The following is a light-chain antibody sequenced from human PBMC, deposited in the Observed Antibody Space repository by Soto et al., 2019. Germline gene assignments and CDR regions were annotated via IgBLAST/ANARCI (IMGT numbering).Light chain of an antibody. CDR1: QSIDIRY. CDR2: GTS. V-gene: IGKV3-20*01. Sequence: EIVLTQSPGTQSLSPGERATLSCRASQSIDIRYLAWYQQKPGQAPRLLIYGTSNRATGIPDRFSGSGSGTDFTLTISRLEPDDFAVYYCPQYDNSPRTFGQGTKVESK. CDR3: PQYDNSPRT. J-gene: IGKJ1*01.